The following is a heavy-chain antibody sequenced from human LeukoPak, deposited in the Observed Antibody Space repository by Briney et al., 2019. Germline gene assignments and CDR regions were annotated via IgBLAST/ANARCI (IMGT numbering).Heavy chain of an antibody. J-gene: IGHJ4*02. Sequence: ASVKVSCKASGYTFTSHSISWVRQAPGQGPECMGWISVHNGNTNFAQKLQGRVTMTTDTSTSTAYMELRSLRSDDTAVYYCARGASSYYDSSDYFDYWGQGTLVTVSS. CDR1: GYTFTSHS. CDR2: ISVHNGNT. D-gene: IGHD3-22*01. CDR3: ARGASSYYDSSDYFDY. V-gene: IGHV1-18*01.